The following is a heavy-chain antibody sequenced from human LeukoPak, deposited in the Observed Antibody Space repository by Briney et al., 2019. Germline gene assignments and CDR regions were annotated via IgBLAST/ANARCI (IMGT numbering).Heavy chain of an antibody. V-gene: IGHV4-61*01. CDR3: ARGRGDYSYAFDI. CDR1: GGSVSSGSYY. D-gene: IGHD4-17*01. CDR2: IYYSGST. Sequence: PSETLTLTCTVSGGSVSSGSYYWSWIRQPPEKGLEWIGYIYYSGSTNYNPSLKSRVTISVDTSKNQFSLKLSSVTAADTAVYYCARGRGDYSYAFDIWGQGTMVTVSS. J-gene: IGHJ3*02.